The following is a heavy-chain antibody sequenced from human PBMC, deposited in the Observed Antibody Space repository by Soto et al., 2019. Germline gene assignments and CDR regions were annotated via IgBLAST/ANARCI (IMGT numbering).Heavy chain of an antibody. CDR2: ISAYNGNT. J-gene: IGHJ6*02. D-gene: IGHD6-19*01. Sequence: ASVKVSCKAPGYTFTSYGISWVRQAPGQGLEWMGWISAYNGNTNYAQKLQGRVTMTTDTSTSTAYMELRSLRSDDTAVYYCARGLGSGWYVGFGYYYYGMDVWGQGTTVTVSS. CDR3: ARGLGSGWYVGFGYYYYGMDV. V-gene: IGHV1-18*01. CDR1: GYTFTSYG.